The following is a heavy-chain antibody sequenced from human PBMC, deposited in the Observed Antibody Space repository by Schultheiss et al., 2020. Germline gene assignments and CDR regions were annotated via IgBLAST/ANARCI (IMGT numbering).Heavy chain of an antibody. CDR2: IYYSGST. Sequence: GSLRLSCSVFGSSVSSSSFYWGWVRQSPGKGLEWIGSIYYSGSTNYNPSLNSRATISVDTSRKQFSLELRSATAADTAVYYCARQGSGWLWGQGALVTVSS. J-gene: IGHJ4*02. CDR1: GSSVSSSSFY. V-gene: IGHV4-39*01. CDR3: ARQGSGWL. D-gene: IGHD6-19*01.